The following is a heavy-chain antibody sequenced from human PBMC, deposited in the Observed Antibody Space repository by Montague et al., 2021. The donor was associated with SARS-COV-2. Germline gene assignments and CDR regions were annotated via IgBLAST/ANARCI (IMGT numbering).Heavy chain of an antibody. CDR3: ARDVGKAFSGYETDGGFDY. CDR2: IYFGGGT. Sequence: SETLSLTCTVSGGSISSSNYCWGWIRQPPGKRLEWVGSIYFGGGTYYKPSLKSRVTIAVDTSKNPFSLKLTAVTAADTAVYWWARDVGKAFSGYETDGGFDYWGQGTLVSVSS. J-gene: IGHJ4*02. CDR1: GGSISSSNYC. D-gene: IGHD5-12*01. V-gene: IGHV4-39*07.